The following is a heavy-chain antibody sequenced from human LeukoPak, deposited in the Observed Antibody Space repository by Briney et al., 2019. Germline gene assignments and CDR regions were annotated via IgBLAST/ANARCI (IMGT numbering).Heavy chain of an antibody. CDR3: AKDLSRAVAADWFDP. D-gene: IGHD6-19*01. Sequence: GGSLRLSCAASGFTISTYDMSWVRQAPGKGLEWVSSISDSGGSTYYADSVKGRFTISRDNSKNTLYLQMTNLRAADTAVYYCAKDLSRAVAADWFDPWDQGSLVTVSS. CDR2: ISDSGGST. CDR1: GFTISTYD. V-gene: IGHV3-23*01. J-gene: IGHJ5*02.